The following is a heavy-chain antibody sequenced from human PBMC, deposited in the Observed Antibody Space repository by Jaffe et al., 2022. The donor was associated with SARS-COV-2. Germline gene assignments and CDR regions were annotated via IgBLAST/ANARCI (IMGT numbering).Heavy chain of an antibody. J-gene: IGHJ4*02. CDR1: GFTFSNAW. CDR2: IKSKTDGGTT. V-gene: IGHV3-15*01. CDR3: TTEEMATITNFDY. Sequence: EVQLVESGGGLVKPGGSLRLSCAASGFTFSNAWMSWVRQAPGKGLEWVGRIKSKTDGGTTDYAAPVKGRFTISRDDSKNTLYLQMNSLKTEDTAVYYCTTEEMATITNFDYWGQGTLVTVSS. D-gene: IGHD5-12*01.